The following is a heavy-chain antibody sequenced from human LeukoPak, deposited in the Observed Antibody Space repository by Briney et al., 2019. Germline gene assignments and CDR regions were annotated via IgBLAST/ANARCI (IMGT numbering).Heavy chain of an antibody. D-gene: IGHD3-3*01. CDR3: ANEFRFLEWSSGGPDY. J-gene: IGHJ4*02. V-gene: IGHV4-34*01. CDR2: INHSGST. CDR1: GGSFSGYY. Sequence: PSETLSLTCAVYGGSFSGYYWSWIRQPPGKGLEWIGEINHSGSTNYNPSLKSRVTISVDTSKNQFSLKLSSVTAADTAVYYCANEFRFLEWSSGGPDYWGQGTLVTVS.